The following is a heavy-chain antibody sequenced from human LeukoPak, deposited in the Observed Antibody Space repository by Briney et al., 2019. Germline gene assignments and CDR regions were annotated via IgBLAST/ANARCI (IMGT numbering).Heavy chain of an antibody. CDR3: TSPLSPSNITYYDFWSGYYTPPRDYYYMDV. CDR1: GFTFSGSA. D-gene: IGHD3-3*01. J-gene: IGHJ6*03. V-gene: IGHV3-73*01. CDR2: IRSKANSYAT. Sequence: GGSLRLSCAASGFTFSGSAMHWVRQASGKGLEWVGRIRSKANSYATAYAASVKGRFTISRDDSKNTAYLQMNSLKTEDTAVYYCTSPLSPSNITYYDFWSGYYTPPRDYYYMDVWGKGTTVTVSS.